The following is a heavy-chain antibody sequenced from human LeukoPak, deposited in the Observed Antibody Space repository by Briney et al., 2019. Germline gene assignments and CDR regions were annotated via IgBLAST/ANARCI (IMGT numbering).Heavy chain of an antibody. V-gene: IGHV3-23*01. J-gene: IGHJ4*02. Sequence: PGGSLRLSCAASGFTFSSYGMSWVRQAPGKGLEWVSAISGSGGSTYYADSVKGRFTISRDNSKNTLYLQMNSLRAEDTAVYYCAKDSNYDYVWGSYRRPNYFDYWGQGTLVTVSS. D-gene: IGHD3-16*02. CDR3: AKDSNYDYVWGSYRRPNYFDY. CDR1: GFTFSSYG. CDR2: ISGSGGST.